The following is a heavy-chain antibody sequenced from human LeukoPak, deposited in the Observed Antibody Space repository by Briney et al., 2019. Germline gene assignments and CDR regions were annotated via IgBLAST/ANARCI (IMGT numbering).Heavy chain of an antibody. Sequence: GGSLRLSCAASGFTFSSYAMHWVRQAPGKGLEWVAVISYDGSNKYYADSVKGRFTISRDNSKNTLYLQMNSLRAEDTAVYYCASPDIYGDSVEDYWGQGTLVTVSS. D-gene: IGHD4-17*01. J-gene: IGHJ4*02. CDR2: ISYDGSNK. V-gene: IGHV3-30-3*01. CDR1: GFTFSSYA. CDR3: ASPDIYGDSVEDY.